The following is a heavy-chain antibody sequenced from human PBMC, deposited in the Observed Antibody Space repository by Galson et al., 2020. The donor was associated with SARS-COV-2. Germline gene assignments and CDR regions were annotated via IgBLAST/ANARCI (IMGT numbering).Heavy chain of an antibody. J-gene: IGHJ4*02. D-gene: IGHD6-13*01. V-gene: IGHV3-23*01. CDR1: GFSFSSYA. Sequence: GESLKISCAASGFSFSSYAMSWVRQAPGKGLEWVTAISDSGGSTYYTDSVKGRFTVSRDNSKNTLYLQMNSLRAEDTAVYYCAKNPEGTIAAPGSLFFRRPRTYYFDYWGQGTLVTVSS. CDR3: AKNPEGTIAAPGSLFFRRPRTYYFDY. CDR2: ISDSGGST.